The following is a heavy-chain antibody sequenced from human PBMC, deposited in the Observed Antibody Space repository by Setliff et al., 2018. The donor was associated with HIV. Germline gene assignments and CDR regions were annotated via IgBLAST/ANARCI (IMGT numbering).Heavy chain of an antibody. J-gene: IGHJ4*02. Sequence: LSLTCTVSGASVSDNFWNWIRQSPGKGLGWIGNIYYSGSTHYNPSLESRVSISIDTSKNQFSLRLSSVTAADTAVYYCARGHTWNYYGGDYFDYWGQGSLVTVSS. D-gene: IGHD1-7*01. CDR2: IYYSGST. CDR3: ARGHTWNYYGGDYFDY. CDR1: GASVSDNF. V-gene: IGHV4-59*02.